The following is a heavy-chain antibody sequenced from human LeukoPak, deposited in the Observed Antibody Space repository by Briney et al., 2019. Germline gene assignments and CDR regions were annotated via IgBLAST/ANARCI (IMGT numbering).Heavy chain of an antibody. Sequence: GGSLRLSCAASGFTFSSHDMHWVRQTTGKGLEWVSGIGTAGDPYYLDSVKGRFTISRENAKNSLYLQMNSLRAEDTAVYYCVWTYVHWGQGTLVTVSS. CDR1: GFTFSSHD. D-gene: IGHD3/OR15-3a*01. J-gene: IGHJ4*02. CDR3: VWTYVH. V-gene: IGHV3-13*05. CDR2: IGTAGDP.